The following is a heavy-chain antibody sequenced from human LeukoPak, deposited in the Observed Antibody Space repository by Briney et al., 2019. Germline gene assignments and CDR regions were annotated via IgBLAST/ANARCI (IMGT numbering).Heavy chain of an antibody. J-gene: IGHJ5*02. V-gene: IGHV1-69*02. CDR2: IIPILGIA. CDR3: AVYCTSTSCFRFDP. D-gene: IGHD2-2*01. CDR1: GGTFSSYT. Sequence: GASMKVSCKASGGTFSSYTISWVRQAPGQGLEWMGRIIPILGIANYAQKFQGRVTITADKSTSTAYMELSSLRSEDKAVYYCAVYCTSTSCFRFDPWGQGTLVTVSS.